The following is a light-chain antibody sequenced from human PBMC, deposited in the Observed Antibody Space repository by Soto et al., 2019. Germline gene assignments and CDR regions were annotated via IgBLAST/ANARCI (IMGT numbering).Light chain of an antibody. V-gene: IGKV2-24*01. J-gene: IGKJ4*01. CDR2: KVS. CDR1: QSPVDGDGITS. Sequence: DIVMTQTPLSLRVTLGQPASISCSSSQSPVDGDGITSLSWLHQRPGQPPRLLIYKVSNRFSGVPDRFSGSGAGTDFTLKISRVEAEDVGVYYCMQGSRWPLTFGGGTKVDIK. CDR3: MQGSRWPLT.